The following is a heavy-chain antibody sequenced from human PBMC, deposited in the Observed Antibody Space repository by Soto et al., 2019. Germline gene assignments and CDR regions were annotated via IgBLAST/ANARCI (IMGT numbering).Heavy chain of an antibody. Sequence: GESLKISCQASGYSLTNYWIGWVRQMPGKGLEWMGIIYPGDSDSRYSPSFQGQVTISADKSITTAYLQWSSLKASDTAMYYCARRGSSWFDFDYWGQGTLVTVSS. J-gene: IGHJ4*02. V-gene: IGHV5-51*01. CDR3: ARRGSSWFDFDY. CDR1: GYSLTNYW. CDR2: IYPGDSDS. D-gene: IGHD6-13*01.